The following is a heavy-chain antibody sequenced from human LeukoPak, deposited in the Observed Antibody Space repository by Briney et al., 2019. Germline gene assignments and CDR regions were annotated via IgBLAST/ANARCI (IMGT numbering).Heavy chain of an antibody. CDR2: INTNTGNP. Sequence: ASVKVSCKASGYTFTSYAMNWVRQAPGQGLEWMGWINTNTGNPTYAQGFTGRFVFSLDTSVSTAYLQISSLKAEDTAVYYCARDRTGYCSSTSCYWDWFDPWGQGTLVTVSS. CDR1: GYTFTSYA. D-gene: IGHD2-2*01. CDR3: ARDRTGYCSSTSCYWDWFDP. J-gene: IGHJ5*02. V-gene: IGHV7-4-1*02.